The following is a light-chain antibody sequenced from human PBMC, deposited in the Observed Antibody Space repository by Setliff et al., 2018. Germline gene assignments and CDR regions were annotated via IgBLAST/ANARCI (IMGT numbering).Light chain of an antibody. Sequence: EIVLTQSPGTLSLSPGERATLSCRASQSVSSSYLAWYQQKPGQAPRLLIYGASSRATGIPDRFSGSGSGTDFTLTISRPEPEDFAVYYCQQYASSPPNFGGGTKVDIK. CDR1: QSVSSSY. J-gene: IGKJ4*01. CDR2: GAS. V-gene: IGKV3-20*01. CDR3: QQYASSPPN.